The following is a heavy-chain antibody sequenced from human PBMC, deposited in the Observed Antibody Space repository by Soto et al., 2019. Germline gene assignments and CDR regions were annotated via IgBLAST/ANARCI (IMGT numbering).Heavy chain of an antibody. CDR2: IYDNGIT. CDR3: TRDRGFGMDV. V-gene: IGHV4-31*03. Sequence: QVPLQESGPGLVKPSQTLSLTCNVSGGSISGGRYYWNWIRQHPGKGLEWIGNIYDNGITYSKPSLKSRVIISEDTSKNQFSLRLSSVTAADTAVYYCTRDRGFGMDVWGQGTTVTVSS. J-gene: IGHJ6*02. CDR1: GGSISGGRYY.